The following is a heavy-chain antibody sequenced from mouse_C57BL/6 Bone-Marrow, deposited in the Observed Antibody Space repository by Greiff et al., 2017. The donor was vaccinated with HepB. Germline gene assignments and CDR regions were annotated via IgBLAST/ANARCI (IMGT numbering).Heavy chain of an antibody. CDR2: IDPENGDT. CDR1: GFNIKDDY. D-gene: IGHD1-1*01. Sequence: DVKLQESGAELVRPGASVKLSCTASGFNIKDDYMHWVKQRPEQGLEWIGWIDPENGDTEYASKFQGKATITADTSSNTAYLQLSSLTSEDTAVYYCTTSYYYGSEDYWGQGTTLTVSS. V-gene: IGHV14-4*01. J-gene: IGHJ2*01. CDR3: TTSYYYGSEDY.